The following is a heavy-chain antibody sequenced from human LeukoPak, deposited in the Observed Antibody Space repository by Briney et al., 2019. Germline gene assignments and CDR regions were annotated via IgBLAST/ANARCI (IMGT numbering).Heavy chain of an antibody. CDR3: ARGRGITMIVVVKLGAFDI. CDR2: IIPIFGTA. J-gene: IGHJ3*02. D-gene: IGHD3-22*01. V-gene: IGHV1-69*06. CDR1: GYTFTSYD. Sequence: ASVKVSCKASGYTFTSYDINWVRQAPGQGLEWMGGIIPIFGTANYAQKFQGRVTITADKSTSTAYMELSSLRSEDTAVYYCARGRGITMIVVVKLGAFDIWGQGTMVTVSS.